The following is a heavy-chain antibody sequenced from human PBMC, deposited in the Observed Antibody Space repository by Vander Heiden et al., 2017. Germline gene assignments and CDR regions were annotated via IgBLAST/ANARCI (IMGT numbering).Heavy chain of an antibody. CDR2: MNPNSGNT. J-gene: IGHJ3*02. D-gene: IGHD2-21*02. CDR1: GYTFSSYD. Sequence: QVQLVQSGAEVKKPGASVKVSCKASGYTFSSYDINWVRQAAGQGLEWMGWMNPNSGNTGYAQKCQGRVTMTRSTSISTAYMELSSLTSEETAVYYCAREGVVVTPIPDPFDIWGQGTMVTVSS. V-gene: IGHV1-8*01. CDR3: AREGVVVTPIPDPFDI.